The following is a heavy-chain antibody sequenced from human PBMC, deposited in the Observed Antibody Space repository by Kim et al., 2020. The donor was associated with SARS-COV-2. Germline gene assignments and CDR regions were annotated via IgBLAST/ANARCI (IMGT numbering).Heavy chain of an antibody. V-gene: IGHV4-39*06. Sequence: SRVTISVDTSKNQFPLKLSSVTAADTAVYYCARDLYYYDSSGYYTHFDLWGRGTLVTVSS. CDR3: ARDLYYYDSSGYYTHFDL. J-gene: IGHJ2*01. D-gene: IGHD3-22*01.